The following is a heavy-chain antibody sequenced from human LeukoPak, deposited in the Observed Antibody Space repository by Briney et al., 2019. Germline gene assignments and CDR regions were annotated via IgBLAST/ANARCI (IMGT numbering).Heavy chain of an antibody. CDR1: GFTFSSYW. J-gene: IGHJ4*02. CDR2: IKEDGSEK. D-gene: IGHD6-13*01. V-gene: IGHV3-7*02. CDR3: ARSIAAATNLLDY. Sequence: GGPLRLSCGASGFTFSSYWMSWVRQVPGKGLERVAKIKEDGSEKYYVDSVEGRFTISRDNAKNTLYLQMNSLRAEDTAVYYCARSIAAATNLLDYWGQGTLVTVSS.